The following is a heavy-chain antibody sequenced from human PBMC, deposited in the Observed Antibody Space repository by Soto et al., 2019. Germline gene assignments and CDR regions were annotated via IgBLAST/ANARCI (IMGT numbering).Heavy chain of an antibody. D-gene: IGHD3-9*01. Sequence: EVRLLESGGGLVQPGGSLRLSCAASGFTFNTYAMNWVRQAPGKGLEWVSAVSGSGVTTYYADSVKGRFTISRDNSKNTPYVQMNSLRTEYTAVHYYAKDVHHDILTGIEYFQDRGQGTLVTVSS. CDR1: GFTFNTYA. V-gene: IGHV3-23*01. J-gene: IGHJ1*01. CDR2: VSGSGVTT. CDR3: AKDVHHDILTGIEYFQD.